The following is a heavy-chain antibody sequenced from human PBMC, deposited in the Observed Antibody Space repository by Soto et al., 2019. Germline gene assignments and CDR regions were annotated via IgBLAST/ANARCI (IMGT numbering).Heavy chain of an antibody. CDR1: GFTFSSYG. Sequence: GGSLRLSCAASGFTFSSYGMHWVRQAPGKGLEWVAVIWYDGSNKYYADSVKGRFTISRDNSKNTLYLQMNSLRAEDTAVYYCARSFSPPPRYYFDYWGQGTLVTVSS. D-gene: IGHD3-10*01. V-gene: IGHV3-33*01. CDR3: ARSFSPPPRYYFDY. J-gene: IGHJ4*02. CDR2: IWYDGSNK.